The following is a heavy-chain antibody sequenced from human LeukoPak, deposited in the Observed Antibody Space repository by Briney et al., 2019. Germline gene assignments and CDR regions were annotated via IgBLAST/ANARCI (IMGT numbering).Heavy chain of an antibody. CDR3: ASGSGSGRYYSEGDY. CDR1: GYSFTRYW. Sequence: GESLKISCQGSGYSFTRYWIGWVRQVPGKGLEWMGIMYPGDSDTRYSPAFQGQVTISADKSISTAYLQWSSLKASDTAMYYCASGSGSGRYYSEGDYWGQGTLVTVSS. D-gene: IGHD3-10*01. J-gene: IGHJ4*02. V-gene: IGHV5-51*01. CDR2: MYPGDSDT.